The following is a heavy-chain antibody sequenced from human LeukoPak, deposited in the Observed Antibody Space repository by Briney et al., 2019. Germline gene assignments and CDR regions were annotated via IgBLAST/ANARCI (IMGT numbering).Heavy chain of an antibody. D-gene: IGHD6-6*01. J-gene: IGHJ6*02. CDR3: ASNMAANYHYFYGIDV. Sequence: GGSLRLSCAASGFSFSDYYMAWIRQAPGKGLEWVAFISSSTTSTYYADSVKGRFTASRDNAKNSLSLQMSSLRVEDTGVYYCASNMAANYHYFYGIDVWGQGTTVTVSS. CDR2: ISSSTTST. CDR1: GFSFSDYY. V-gene: IGHV3-11*01.